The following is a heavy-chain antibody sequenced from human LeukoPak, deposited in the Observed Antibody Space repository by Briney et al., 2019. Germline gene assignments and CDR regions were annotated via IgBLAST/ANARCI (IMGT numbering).Heavy chain of an antibody. J-gene: IGHJ3*02. CDR1: GYTFTNYG. V-gene: IGHV1-18*01. Sequence: ASVKVSCKASGYTFTNYGLSWVRQAPGQGLEWMGWISPYNGNTNYAQKLQGRVTMTTDTSTSTAYMELRSLRSDDTAVYYCARVGCSGSSCYSEAFDIWGQGTMVTISS. CDR2: ISPYNGNT. D-gene: IGHD2-15*01. CDR3: ARVGCSGSSCYSEAFDI.